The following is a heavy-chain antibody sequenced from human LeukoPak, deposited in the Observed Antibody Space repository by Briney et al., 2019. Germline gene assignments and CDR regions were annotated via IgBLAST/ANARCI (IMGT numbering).Heavy chain of an antibody. V-gene: IGHV1-2*02. CDR2: INPNSGDT. J-gene: IGHJ4*02. D-gene: IGHD2-15*01. Sequence: ASVKVSCKASGYRFTDYFMHWVRQAPGQGLEWMGWINPNSGDTDYAQKLQGRVTLTRDASIGTAYMELTRLRSDDTAVYYCATPTERLLPDYWGQGTLVTVSS. CDR1: GYRFTDYF. CDR3: ATPTERLLPDY.